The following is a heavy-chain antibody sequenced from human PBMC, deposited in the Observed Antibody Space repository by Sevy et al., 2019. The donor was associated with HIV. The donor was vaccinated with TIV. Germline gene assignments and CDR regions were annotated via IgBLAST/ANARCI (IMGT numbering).Heavy chain of an antibody. CDR2: ISYDGSNK. CDR3: ARVGEGGKYCSSTSCYLAYYYGMDV. V-gene: IGHV3-30-3*01. CDR1: GFTFSSYA. J-gene: IGHJ6*02. Sequence: GGSLRLSCAASGFTFSSYAMHWVRQAPGKGLEWVAVISYDGSNKYYADSGKGRFTISRDDSKNTLYLQMNSLGAEDTAVYYCARVGEGGKYCSSTSCYLAYYYGMDVWGQGTTVTVSS. D-gene: IGHD2-2*01.